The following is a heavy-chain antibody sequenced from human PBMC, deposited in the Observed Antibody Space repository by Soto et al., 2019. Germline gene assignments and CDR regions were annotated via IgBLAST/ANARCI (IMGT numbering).Heavy chain of an antibody. J-gene: IGHJ6*02. Sequence: PGGSLRLSCAASGFTFSSYAISWVRQAPGKGLEWVSAISGSGGSTYYADSVKGRFTISRDNSKNTLYLQMNSLRAEDTAVYYCAKGEAGYYYYGMDVWGQGTTVTVSS. D-gene: IGHD6-19*01. CDR2: ISGSGGST. CDR1: GFTFSSYA. CDR3: AKGEAGYYYYGMDV. V-gene: IGHV3-23*01.